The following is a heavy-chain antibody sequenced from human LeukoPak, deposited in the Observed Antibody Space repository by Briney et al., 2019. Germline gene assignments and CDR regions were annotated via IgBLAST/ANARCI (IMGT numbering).Heavy chain of an antibody. V-gene: IGHV1-18*01. CDR2: ISAYNGNT. CDR1: GYTFTSYG. J-gene: IGHJ6*03. CDR3: ARRAGDYYGSGSYYQMGHYYYYMDV. Sequence: GASVKVSCKASGYTFTSYGISWVRQAPGQGLEWMGWISAYNGNTNYAQKLQGRVTMTTDTSTSTAYMELRSLRSDDTAVYYCARRAGDYYGSGSYYQMGHYYYYMDVWGKGTTVTVSS. D-gene: IGHD3-10*01.